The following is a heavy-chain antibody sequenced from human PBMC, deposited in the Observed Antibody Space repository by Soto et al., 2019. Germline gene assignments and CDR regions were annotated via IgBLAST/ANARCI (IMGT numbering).Heavy chain of an antibody. CDR3: AGDPDSHYNDSHASSYP. D-gene: IGHD3-22*01. CDR1: GGRFSTYT. CDR2: IIPIIGII. V-gene: IGHV1-69*04. Sequence: SVKVSCRASGGRFSTYTITWVRQAPGQGLEWMGRIIPIIGIINYAQKFQGRVTITADKFTGTAYMELTRLRSDDTAVYYCAGDPDSHYNDSHASSYPWGQGTLVTVSS. J-gene: IGHJ5*02.